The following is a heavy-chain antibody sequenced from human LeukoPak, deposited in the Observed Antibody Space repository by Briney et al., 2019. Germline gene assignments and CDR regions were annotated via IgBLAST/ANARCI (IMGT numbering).Heavy chain of an antibody. V-gene: IGHV4-34*01. D-gene: IGHD2-2*01. CDR1: GGSFSDYN. J-gene: IGHJ5*02. Sequence: SSETLSLTCAVYGGSFSDYNWSWIRQPPGKGLEWIGEINHSGSTNCNPSLKSRVTISLDTSKNQFSLKLSSVTAADTAVYYCAGFCSSTTCPGGGWFDPWGQGTLVTVSS. CDR2: INHSGST. CDR3: AGFCSSTTCPGGGWFDP.